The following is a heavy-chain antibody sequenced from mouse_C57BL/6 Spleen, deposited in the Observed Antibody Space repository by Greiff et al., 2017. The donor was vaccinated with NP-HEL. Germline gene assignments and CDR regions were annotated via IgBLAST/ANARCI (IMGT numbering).Heavy chain of an antibody. V-gene: IGHV5-16*01. D-gene: IGHD2-1*01. Sequence: EVKLVESEGGLVQPGSSMKLSCTASGFTFSDYYMAWVRQVPEKGLEWVANINYDGSSTYYLDSLKSRFIISRDNATNILYLQMSSLKSEDTATYYCAREDDYGNYYYAMDDWGQGTSVTVSS. CDR3: AREDDYGNYYYAMDD. CDR1: GFTFSDYY. CDR2: INYDGSST. J-gene: IGHJ4*01.